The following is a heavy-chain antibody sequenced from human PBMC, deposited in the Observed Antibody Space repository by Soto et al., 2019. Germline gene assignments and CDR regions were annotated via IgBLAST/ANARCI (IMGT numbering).Heavy chain of an antibody. J-gene: IGHJ4*02. CDR1: GYTFTGYY. CDR2: INPNSGGT. V-gene: IGHV1-2*04. CDR3: ARDLEWLLFDY. Sequence: ASVKVSCKASGYTFTGYYMHWVRQAPGQGLEWMGWINPNSGGTNYAQKFQGWVTMTRDTSISTAYMELNSLRAEDTAVYYCARDLEWLLFDYWGQGTLVTVSS. D-gene: IGHD3-3*01.